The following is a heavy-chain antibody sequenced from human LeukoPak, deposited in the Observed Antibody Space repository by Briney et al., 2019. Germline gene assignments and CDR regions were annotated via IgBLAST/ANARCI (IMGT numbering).Heavy chain of an antibody. Sequence: PGRSLRLSCAASGFTFSSYGMHWVRQAPGKGLEWVAVIWYDGSNKYYADSVKGRFTISRDNSMNTLYLQMNSLRAEDTAVYYCARDGGIVVVPAATYNWNSLDIWGQGTMVTVSS. D-gene: IGHD2-2*01. J-gene: IGHJ3*02. CDR3: ARDGGIVVVPAATYNWNSLDI. CDR2: IWYDGSNK. V-gene: IGHV3-33*01. CDR1: GFTFSSYG.